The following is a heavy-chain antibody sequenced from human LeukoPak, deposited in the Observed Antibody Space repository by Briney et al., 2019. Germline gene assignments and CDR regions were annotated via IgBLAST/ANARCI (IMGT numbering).Heavy chain of an antibody. CDR2: ISPSSTYI. V-gene: IGHV3-21*01. CDR1: GFTFSSYD. J-gene: IGHJ4*02. CDR3: VRDSSIVATSEVYLDY. D-gene: IGHD6-6*01. Sequence: GGSLRLSCAASGFTFSSYDMSWVRQAPGKGLEWVSSISPSSTYIYYADSVKGRFTISRDNAKNSLYLQMDSLRPEDTAVYYCVRDSSIVATSEVYLDYWGQGILVTVSS.